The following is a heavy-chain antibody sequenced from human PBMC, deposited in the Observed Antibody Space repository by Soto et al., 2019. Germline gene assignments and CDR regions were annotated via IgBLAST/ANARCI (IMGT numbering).Heavy chain of an antibody. CDR1: NASISSYY. V-gene: IGHV4-59*01. J-gene: IGHJ6*02. CDR2: MAPSGSS. Sequence: QVRLQESGPGLVKPSETLSLTCTVSNASISSYYWSWIRQPPGKRLEWIGYMAPSGSSKYNPSLARRVTISVDTSNNQFSLKLTSVTAADTAVYYCARDGNFGDDIHDYYGMDVWGRGTTVTVSS. CDR3: ARDGNFGDDIHDYYGMDV. D-gene: IGHD4-17*01.